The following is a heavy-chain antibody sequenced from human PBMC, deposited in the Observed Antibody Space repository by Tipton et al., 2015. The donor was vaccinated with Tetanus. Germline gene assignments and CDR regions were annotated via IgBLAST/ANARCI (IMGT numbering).Heavy chain of an antibody. CDR2: IYNSGNT. CDR3: ARDRITGPTGRYYAMDV. CDR1: GAPISSYY. D-gene: IGHD1-7*01. V-gene: IGHV4-59*01. J-gene: IGHJ6*01. Sequence: TLSLTCTVSGAPISSYYWSWIRQPPGNGLEWIGYIYNSGNTNYNPSLKSRVTVSIDMSKNQFSLRLTSATAADTAVYYCARDRITGPTGRYYAMDVWGQGTTVTVSS.